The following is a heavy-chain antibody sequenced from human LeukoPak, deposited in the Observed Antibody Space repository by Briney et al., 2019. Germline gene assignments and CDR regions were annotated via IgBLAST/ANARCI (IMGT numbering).Heavy chain of an antibody. CDR1: GVSISSGAYY. D-gene: IGHD3-22*01. Sequence: PSQTLSLTCTVSGVSISSGAYYWRWIRQLPGKGLEWIGYIYYSGSTYYNPSLKSRVTISVDTSKNQFSLKLSSVTAADTAVYYCARILRYYYDSSGYYLGYFDYWGQGTLVTVSS. CDR3: ARILRYYYDSSGYYLGYFDY. V-gene: IGHV4-31*03. J-gene: IGHJ4*02. CDR2: IYYSGST.